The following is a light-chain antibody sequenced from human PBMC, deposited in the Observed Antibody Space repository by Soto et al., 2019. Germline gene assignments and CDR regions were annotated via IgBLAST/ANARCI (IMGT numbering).Light chain of an antibody. Sequence: QSVLTPPASVSGSPGQSITISCTGTSSDVDAYDYVSWYQQYSGQAPKLIIYEVSNRPSGVSNRFSGSKSGNTASLTISGLQAEDEADYYCSSYTTSSTLVFGGGTKLTVL. CDR1: SSDVDAYDY. CDR2: EVS. J-gene: IGLJ2*01. CDR3: SSYTTSSTLV. V-gene: IGLV2-14*01.